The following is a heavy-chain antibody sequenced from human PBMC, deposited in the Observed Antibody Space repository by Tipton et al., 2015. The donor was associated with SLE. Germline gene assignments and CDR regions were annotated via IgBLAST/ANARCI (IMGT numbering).Heavy chain of an antibody. V-gene: IGHV4-59*01. D-gene: IGHD2-15*01. CDR1: GGSISGYY. CDR3: ARDRYCGAGSCFDWYFDL. Sequence: TLSLTCTVSGGSISGYYWSWVRQPPGQGLEWIGYIHYRGSTNYNLSLKSRVTISLDTSENQFSLKLSSVTAADTAVYYCARDRYCGAGSCFDWYFDLWGRGTLVTVSS. CDR2: IHYRGST. J-gene: IGHJ2*01.